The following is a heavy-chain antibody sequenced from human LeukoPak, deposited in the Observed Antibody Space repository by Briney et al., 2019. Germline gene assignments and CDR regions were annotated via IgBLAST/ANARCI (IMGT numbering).Heavy chain of an antibody. D-gene: IGHD3-9*01. CDR1: GGSISSYY. CDR2: IYYSGST. CDR3: ARDEGRYFDWHGGFDY. Sequence: SETLSLTCTVSGGSISSYYWSWIRQPPGKGLEWIGYIYYSGSTNYNPSLKSRVTISVDTSKNQFSLKLSSVTAADTAVYYCARDEGRYFDWHGGFDYWGQGTLVTVSS. J-gene: IGHJ4*02. V-gene: IGHV4-59*01.